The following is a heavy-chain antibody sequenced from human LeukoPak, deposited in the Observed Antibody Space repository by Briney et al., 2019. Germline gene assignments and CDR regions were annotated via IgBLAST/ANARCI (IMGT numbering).Heavy chain of an antibody. CDR1: GFTFSSYA. CDR2: ISGSGGST. J-gene: IGHJ4*02. D-gene: IGHD6-13*01. V-gene: IGHV3-23*01. Sequence: GGSLRLSCAASGFTFSSYAMSWVRQAPGKGLEWVSAISGSGGSTYYADSVKGRFTISRDNSKNTLYLQMNSLRAEDTAVYYCAKDWGRTAAGRGYFDYWGQGTLVTVSS. CDR3: AKDWGRTAAGRGYFDY.